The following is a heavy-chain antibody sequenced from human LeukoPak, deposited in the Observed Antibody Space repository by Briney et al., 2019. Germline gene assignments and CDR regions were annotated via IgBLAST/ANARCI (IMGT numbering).Heavy chain of an antibody. CDR1: GYTFTAYY. D-gene: IGHD1-26*01. J-gene: IGHJ3*02. CDR2: INPNSGGT. CDR3: ARDSGIYRDGFDI. V-gene: IGHV1-2*02. Sequence: GASVKVSCKASGYTFTAYYIHWVRQAPGQGLEWMGWINPNSGGTNYAQKFQGRVTMTRDTFVTTAYMELSRLRSDDTAVYYCARDSGIYRDGFDIWGQGTMVTVSS.